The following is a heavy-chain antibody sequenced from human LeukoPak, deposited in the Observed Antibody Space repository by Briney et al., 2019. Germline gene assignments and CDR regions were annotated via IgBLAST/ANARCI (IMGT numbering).Heavy chain of an antibody. CDR2: INWNGGST. D-gene: IGHD6-19*01. V-gene: IGHV3-20*04. CDR1: GFTFDDYG. CDR3: ARRAVAGRYYYYYMDV. J-gene: IGHJ6*03. Sequence: GGSMRLSCAASGFTFDDYGMSWVRQAPGKGLEWGSGINWNGGSTGYADFVKRRFTISRDNAKNSLYLQMNSLRAEDTALYYCARRAVAGRYYYYYMDVWGKGTTVTVSS.